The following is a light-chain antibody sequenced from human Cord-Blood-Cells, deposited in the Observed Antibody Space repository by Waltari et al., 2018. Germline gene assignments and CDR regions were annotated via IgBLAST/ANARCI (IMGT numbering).Light chain of an antibody. CDR1: ALPKKY. CDR2: KDS. Sequence: SYELTQPPSVSVSLGQMARITCSGAALPKKYAYWYQQKPGQFPVLGIYKDSERPSGIPDRFSGSSSGTIVTLTISGVQAEDEADYYCLSADSSGTWVFGGGTKLTVL. J-gene: IGLJ3*02. CDR3: LSADSSGTWV. V-gene: IGLV3-16*01.